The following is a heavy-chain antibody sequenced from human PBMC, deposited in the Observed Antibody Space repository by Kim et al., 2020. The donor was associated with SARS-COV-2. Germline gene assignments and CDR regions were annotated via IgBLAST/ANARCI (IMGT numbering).Heavy chain of an antibody. V-gene: IGHV1-2*06. D-gene: IGHD1-26*01. CDR2: INPNSGGT. CDR1: GYTFTGYY. CDR3: ARERGLGELLPDY. J-gene: IGHJ4*02. Sequence: ASVKVSCKASGYTFTGYYMHWVRQAPGQGLEWMGRINPNSGGTNYAQKFQGRVTITRDTSISTAYMELSRLRSDDTAVYYCARERGLGELLPDYWGQGTLVTVSS.